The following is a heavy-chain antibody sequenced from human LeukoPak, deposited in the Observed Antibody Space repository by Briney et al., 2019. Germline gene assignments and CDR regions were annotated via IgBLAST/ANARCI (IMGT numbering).Heavy chain of an antibody. Sequence: GGSLRLSCAASGFALSSHWMTWVRQVPGRGPEWVANANRDGSETYYLDSVKGRFTISKDNAKNSLYLQMNSLRAEDTALYHCARNNGKDVWGQGTTVIVSS. J-gene: IGHJ6*02. V-gene: IGHV3-7*03. CDR1: GFALSSHW. CDR2: ANRDGSET. CDR3: ARNNGKDV.